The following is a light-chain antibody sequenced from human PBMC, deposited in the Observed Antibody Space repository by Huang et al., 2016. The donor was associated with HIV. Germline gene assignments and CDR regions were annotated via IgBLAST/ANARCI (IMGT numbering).Light chain of an antibody. CDR2: ATS. CDR1: QSISRN. J-gene: IGKJ3*01. V-gene: IGKV1-39*01. CDR3: QQNYDIPLT. Sequence: DIQMTQSPSSLSASLGDRVTITCRASQSISRNLNWFQQIPGKAPKLLIFATSSLQSGVPSRFSGSGSGTDFTLSISNLQPEDFATYYCQQNYDIPLTFGPGTKVDIK.